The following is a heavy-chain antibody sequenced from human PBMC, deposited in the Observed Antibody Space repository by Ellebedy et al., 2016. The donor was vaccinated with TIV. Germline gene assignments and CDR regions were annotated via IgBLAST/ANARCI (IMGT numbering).Heavy chain of an antibody. Sequence: PSETLSLTCTVSGVSITSHFWSWIRQPAGKGLEWIGRIYSSGTTNYNPSLKSRVTMSLDTSKEQFSLELSSVTAADTAVYYCARDGPQWFDAFDIWGQGTMVTVSS. CDR3: ARDGPQWFDAFDI. CDR1: GVSITSHF. J-gene: IGHJ3*02. CDR2: IYSSGTT. V-gene: IGHV4-4*07. D-gene: IGHD3-22*01.